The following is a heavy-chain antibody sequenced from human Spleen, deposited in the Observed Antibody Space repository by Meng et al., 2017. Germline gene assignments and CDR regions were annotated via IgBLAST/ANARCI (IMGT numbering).Heavy chain of an antibody. CDR3: ARVNYYDSSGQNWYFDL. V-gene: IGHV4-31*03. CDR2: IYYSGST. CDR1: GGSISSGGYY. J-gene: IGHJ2*01. Sequence: QESGPGLVKPSQSLSLTCTVSGGSISSGGYYWSWIRQPPGKGLEWIGHIYYSGSTYYNPSLKSRITISVDTSKNQFSLKLSSVTAADTAVYYCARVNYYDSSGQNWYFDLWGRGTLVTVSS. D-gene: IGHD3-22*01.